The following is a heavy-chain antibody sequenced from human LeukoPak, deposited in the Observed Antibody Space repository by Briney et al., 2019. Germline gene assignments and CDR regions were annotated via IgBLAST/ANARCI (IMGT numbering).Heavy chain of an antibody. D-gene: IGHD1-26*01. J-gene: IGHJ6*03. Sequence: GGSLRLSCAASGFTVSSNYMSWVRQAPGKGLEWVSVIHSGGDTYYADSVKGRFTISRDNSKNTLYLQMNSLRAEDTVVPYCARHLPLVEDYFYCYYMDVWGKGTTVTVSS. CDR3: ARHLPLVEDYFYCYYMDV. CDR2: IHSGGDT. CDR1: GFTVSSNY. V-gene: IGHV3-53*01.